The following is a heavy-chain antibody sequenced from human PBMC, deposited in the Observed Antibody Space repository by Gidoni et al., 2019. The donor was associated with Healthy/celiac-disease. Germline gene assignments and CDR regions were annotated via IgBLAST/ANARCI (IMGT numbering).Heavy chain of an antibody. J-gene: IGHJ3*02. CDR2: ISWNSGSI. CDR1: GFTFDDYA. CDR3: AKAPYSSSLGRFDI. D-gene: IGHD6-6*01. Sequence: EVQLVESGGGLVQPGRSLRLSCAASGFTFDDYAMHWVRQAPGKGLEWVSGISWNSGSIGYADSVKGRFTISRDNAKNSLYLQMNSLRAEDTALYYCAKAPYSSSLGRFDIWGQGTMVTVSS. V-gene: IGHV3-9*01.